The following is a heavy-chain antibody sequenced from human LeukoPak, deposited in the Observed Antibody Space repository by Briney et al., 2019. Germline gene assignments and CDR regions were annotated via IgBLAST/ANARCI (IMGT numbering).Heavy chain of an antibody. CDR3: AREVGYHHFDY. CDR1: GFTFRGYF. Sequence: PGVSVTLSCAASGFTFRGYFMLWLRPAPGGELEWVAGTSYDGIQKYYEDSVKGRFTISRDNAKNSLYLQMNSLRAEDTAVYYCAREVGYHHFDYWGQGTLVTVSS. J-gene: IGHJ4*02. CDR2: TSYDGIQK. D-gene: IGHD5-12*01. V-gene: IGHV3-30*03.